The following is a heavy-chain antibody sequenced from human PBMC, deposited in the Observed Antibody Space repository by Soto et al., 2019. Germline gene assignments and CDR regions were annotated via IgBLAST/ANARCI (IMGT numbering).Heavy chain of an antibody. Sequence: EVQLLESGGGLVQPGGSLRLSCAASGFTFSSYAMSWVRQAPGKGLEWVSAISGSGGSTYYADSVTGRFTISRDNSKNTLYLQMNSLRAEDTAVYYCANGEQWLVRLDYWGQGTLVTVSS. CDR2: ISGSGGST. CDR3: ANGEQWLVRLDY. J-gene: IGHJ4*02. CDR1: GFTFSSYA. V-gene: IGHV3-23*01. D-gene: IGHD6-19*01.